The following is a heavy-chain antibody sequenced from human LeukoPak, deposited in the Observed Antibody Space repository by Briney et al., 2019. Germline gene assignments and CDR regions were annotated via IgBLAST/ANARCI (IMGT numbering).Heavy chain of an antibody. V-gene: IGHV4-4*07. J-gene: IGHJ3*02. CDR2: IHATGST. Sequence: PSEALSLICTVSGGPITNSYWSWIRHSAGTGMEWIGRIHATGSTDYSPSLKSQVSMSLDMPTKQFSLTLSAVTAADTATYYCARILDRDIWGQGTLVTVSP. CDR3: ARILDRDI. D-gene: IGHD3-22*01. CDR1: GGPITNSY.